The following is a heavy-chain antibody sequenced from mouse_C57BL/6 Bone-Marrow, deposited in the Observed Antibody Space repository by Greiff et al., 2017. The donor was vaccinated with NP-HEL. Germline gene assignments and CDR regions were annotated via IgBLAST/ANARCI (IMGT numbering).Heavy chain of an antibody. D-gene: IGHD1-1*01. V-gene: IGHV1-82*01. CDR2: IYPGDGDT. Sequence: VQLQESGPELVKPGASVKISCKASGYAFSSSWMNWVKQRPGKGLEWIGRIYPGDGDTNYNGKFKGKATLTADKSSSTAYMQLSSLTSEDSAVYCCAPYYLYAMDYWGQGTSVTVSS. CDR1: GYAFSSSW. J-gene: IGHJ4*01. CDR3: APYYLYAMDY.